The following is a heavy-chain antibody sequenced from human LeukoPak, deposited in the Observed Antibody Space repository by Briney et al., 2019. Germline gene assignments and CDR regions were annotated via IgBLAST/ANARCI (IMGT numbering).Heavy chain of an antibody. CDR2: MSANSGNT. CDR1: GYTFTSYH. CDR3: ASDTRRYYYDSSGYSPD. J-gene: IGHJ4*02. Sequence: GASVKLSCKASGYTFTSYHISWVRQATGQGLEWMGWMSANSGNTNYAQKLQGRVTMTRDTSISTAYMELSRLRSDDTAVYYCASDTRRYYYDSSGYSPDRGQRTLVTVSS. D-gene: IGHD3-22*01. V-gene: IGHV1-8*01.